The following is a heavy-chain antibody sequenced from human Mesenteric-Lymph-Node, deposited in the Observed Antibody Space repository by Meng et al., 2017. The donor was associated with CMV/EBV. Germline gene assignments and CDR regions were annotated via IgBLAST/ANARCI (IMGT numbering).Heavy chain of an antibody. Sequence: GPISRGGYYWSWVRQFPGKGLEWIAYIHHSGTTSHNPSLKSRVSISVDTSENHFSLRLSSVTAADTAVYYCARQLDDFWSGYPLDSWGRGTLVTVSS. J-gene: IGHJ4*02. CDR3: ARQLDDFWSGYPLDS. D-gene: IGHD3-3*01. V-gene: IGHV4-31*02. CDR1: GPISRGGYY. CDR2: IHHSGTT.